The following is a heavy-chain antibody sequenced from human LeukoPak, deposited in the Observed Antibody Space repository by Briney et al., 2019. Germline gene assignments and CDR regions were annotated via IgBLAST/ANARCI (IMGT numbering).Heavy chain of an antibody. CDR1: GGTFSSYA. J-gene: IGHJ3*02. V-gene: IGHV1-69*05. D-gene: IGHD1-26*01. CDR2: IIPIFGTA. CDR3: ARDRKRWEQTNAFDI. Sequence: GASVKVSCKASGGTFSSYAISWVRQAPGQGLEWVGGIIPIFGTANYAQKFQGRVTITTDESTSTAYMELSSLRSEDTAVYYCARDRKRWEQTNAFDIWGQGTIVTVSS.